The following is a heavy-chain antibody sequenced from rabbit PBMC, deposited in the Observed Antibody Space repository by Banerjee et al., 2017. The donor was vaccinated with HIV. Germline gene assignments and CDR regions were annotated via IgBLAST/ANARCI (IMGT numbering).Heavy chain of an antibody. CDR1: GFSFSNVYY. Sequence: QSLEESGGDLVKPGGTLTLTCTAFGFSFSNVYYMWWVRQAPGKGLEWIGSIFTGSTNTYYANWAKGRFTISKTSSTTMTPQMTSLTAADTATYFCARDFDLWGPGTLVTVS. CDR3: ARDFDL. J-gene: IGHJ4*01. V-gene: IGHV1S40*01. CDR2: IFTGSTNT.